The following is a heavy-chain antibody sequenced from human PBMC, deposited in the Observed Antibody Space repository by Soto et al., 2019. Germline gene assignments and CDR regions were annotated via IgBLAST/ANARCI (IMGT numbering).Heavy chain of an antibody. CDR3: TTDPNSYYDFWSGYSPPDY. CDR2: IKSKTDGGTT. V-gene: IGHV3-15*01. Sequence: SLRLSCAASGLTFSNAWMSWVRQAPGKGLEWVGRIKSKTDGGTTDYAAPVKGRFTISRDDSKNTLYLQMNSLKTEDTAVYFCTTDPNSYYDFWSGYSPPDYWGQGTLVTVSS. J-gene: IGHJ4*02. D-gene: IGHD3-3*01. CDR1: GLTFSNAW.